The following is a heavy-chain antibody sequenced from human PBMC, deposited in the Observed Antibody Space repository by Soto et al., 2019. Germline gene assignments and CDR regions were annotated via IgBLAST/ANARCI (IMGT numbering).Heavy chain of an antibody. Sequence: SETLSLTCTVSGGSISSYYWSWIRQPPGKGLEWIGYIYYGGSTNYNPSLKSRVTISVDTSKNQFSLKLSSVTAADTAVYYCARGLVDFWSGYYPQNWFDPWGQGTLVTVSS. CDR3: ARGLVDFWSGYYPQNWFDP. D-gene: IGHD3-3*01. CDR1: GGSISSYY. V-gene: IGHV4-59*01. CDR2: IYYGGST. J-gene: IGHJ5*02.